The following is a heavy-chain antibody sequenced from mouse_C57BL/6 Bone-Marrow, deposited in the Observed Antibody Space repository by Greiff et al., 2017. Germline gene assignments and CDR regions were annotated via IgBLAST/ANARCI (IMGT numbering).Heavy chain of an antibody. CDR2: INPSSGYT. Sequence: QVHVKQSGAELARPGASVKMSCKASGYTFTSYTMHWVKQRPGQGLEWIGYINPSSGYTKYNQKFKDKATLTADKSSSTAYMQLSSLTSEDSAVYYCARGGLLFDDWGQGTTLTVSS. CDR3: ARGGLLFDD. V-gene: IGHV1-4*01. D-gene: IGHD3-1*01. CDR1: GYTFTSYT. J-gene: IGHJ2*01.